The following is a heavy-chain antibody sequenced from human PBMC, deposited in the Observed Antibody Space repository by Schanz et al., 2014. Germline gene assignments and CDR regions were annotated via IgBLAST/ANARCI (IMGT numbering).Heavy chain of an antibody. J-gene: IGHJ6*02. Sequence: VLLVESGGGLVKPGGSVRVSCAASGFSFNNYGLNWVRQAPGKGLEWVAAISYDGSNSYYADSVKGRFTISRDNAKNSLYLQMSSLRAEDTAVYYCARRFDYYDTSGSLHYYYGMDVWGQGTTVTVSS. CDR2: ISYDGSNS. CDR1: GFSFNNYG. D-gene: IGHD3-22*01. V-gene: IGHV3-30*03. CDR3: ARRFDYYDTSGSLHYYYGMDV.